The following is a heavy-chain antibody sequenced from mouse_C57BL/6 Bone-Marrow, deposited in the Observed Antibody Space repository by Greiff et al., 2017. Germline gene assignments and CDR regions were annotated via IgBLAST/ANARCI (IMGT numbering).Heavy chain of an antibody. Sequence: EVQRVESGGGLVQPKGSLKLSCAASGFSFNTYAMNWVRQAPGSGLEWVSRIRSKSNNYATYYADSVKDRFTISRDDSESMLYLQMNNLKTEDKAMYYCVRLGYYGSIYYYAMDYWGQGTSVTVSS. J-gene: IGHJ4*01. D-gene: IGHD1-1*01. CDR3: VRLGYYGSIYYYAMDY. CDR1: GFSFNTYA. CDR2: IRSKSNNYAT. V-gene: IGHV10-1*01.